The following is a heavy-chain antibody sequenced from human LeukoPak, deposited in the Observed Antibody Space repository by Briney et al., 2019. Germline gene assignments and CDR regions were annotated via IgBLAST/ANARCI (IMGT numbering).Heavy chain of an antibody. CDR1: GFSFSVYY. Sequence: GGSLRHSCAASGFSFSVYYMAWVRQAPGKGLEWVGLSRNKENRYSTEYGASVKGRVTISRDDSKNLMYLEMKSLKSEATAVYYCVGGYDYWGQGTLVTVSS. V-gene: IGHV3-72*01. J-gene: IGHJ4*02. CDR3: VGGYDY. CDR2: SRNKENRYST. D-gene: IGHD2-15*01.